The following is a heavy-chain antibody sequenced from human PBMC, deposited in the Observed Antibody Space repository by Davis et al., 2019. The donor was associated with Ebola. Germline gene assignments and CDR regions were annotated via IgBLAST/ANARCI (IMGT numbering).Heavy chain of an antibody. Sequence: MPGGSLRLSCTVSGGSISSYYWSWIRQPPGKGLEWIGYIYYSGSTNYNPSLKSRVTISVDTSKNQFSLKLSSVTAAETAVYYCARQGTGYCSSTSCPNWFDPWGQGTLVTVSS. CDR2: IYYSGST. D-gene: IGHD2-2*01. V-gene: IGHV4-59*08. CDR1: GGSISSYY. CDR3: ARQGTGYCSSTSCPNWFDP. J-gene: IGHJ5*02.